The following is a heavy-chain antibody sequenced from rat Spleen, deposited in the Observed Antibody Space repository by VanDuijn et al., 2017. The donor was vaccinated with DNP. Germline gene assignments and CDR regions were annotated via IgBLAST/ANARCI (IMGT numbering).Heavy chain of an antibody. J-gene: IGHJ2*01. Sequence: EVHLVESGGGLVQPGGSLKISCEASGFTFSDYDMAWVRQAPTKGLEWVAAINSDGLVTYHRHSVKGRFTVSRDNRKSILYLQMDSLRSEDTATYYCAKHWYGGFDYWGQGVMVTISP. V-gene: IGHV5-25*01. CDR2: INSDGLVT. D-gene: IGHD1-11*01. CDR3: AKHWYGGFDY. CDR1: GFTFSDYD.